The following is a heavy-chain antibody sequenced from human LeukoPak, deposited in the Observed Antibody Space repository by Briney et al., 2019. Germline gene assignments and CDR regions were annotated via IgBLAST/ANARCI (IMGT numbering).Heavy chain of an antibody. V-gene: IGHV4-31*03. CDR1: GGSISSGGYY. CDR2: IYYSGST. J-gene: IGHJ4*02. D-gene: IGHD6-25*01. Sequence: PSQTLSLTCTVSGGSISSGGYYWGWIRQHPGKGLEWIGYIYYSGSTYYNPSLKSRVTISVDTSKNQFSLKLSSVTAADTAVYYCASSPAESDYFDYWGQGTLVTVSS. CDR3: ASSPAESDYFDY.